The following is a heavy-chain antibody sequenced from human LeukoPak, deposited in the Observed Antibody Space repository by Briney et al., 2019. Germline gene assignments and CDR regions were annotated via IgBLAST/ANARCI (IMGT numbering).Heavy chain of an antibody. V-gene: IGHV3-15*01. CDR1: GFTFSNIR. CDR3: VTGRHYFGT. Sequence: GGSLRLSCAASGFTFSNIRISWVRQAPGKGLEWVGRIKRKADGGTSDYAAPVKGRFTISRDDSINTLYLQMNSLKTDDTAVYHCVTGRHYFGTWGQGTRVTVSP. J-gene: IGHJ5*02. D-gene: IGHD3-10*01. CDR2: IKRKADGGTS.